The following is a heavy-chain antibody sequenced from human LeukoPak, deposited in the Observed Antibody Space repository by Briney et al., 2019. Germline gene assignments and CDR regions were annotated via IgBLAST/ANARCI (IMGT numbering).Heavy chain of an antibody. CDR2: IRYDGSNK. J-gene: IGHJ6*03. CDR1: GFTFSSYG. Sequence: GGSLRLSCAASGFTFSSYGMHWVRQAPGKGLEWVAFIRYDGSNKYYADSVKGRFAISRDNSKNTLYLQMNSLRAEDTAVYYCAPLSYTIFGVVGGMDVWGKGTTVTVSS. D-gene: IGHD3-3*01. CDR3: APLSYTIFGVVGGMDV. V-gene: IGHV3-30*02.